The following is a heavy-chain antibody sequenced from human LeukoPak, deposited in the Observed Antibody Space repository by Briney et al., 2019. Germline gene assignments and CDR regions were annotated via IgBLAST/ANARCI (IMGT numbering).Heavy chain of an antibody. V-gene: IGHV4-30-4*08. CDR2: IYYSGST. Sequence: KPSETLSLTCTVSGGSISSGDYYWSWIRQPPGKGLEWIGYIYYSGSTYYNPSLKSRVTISVDTSKNQFSLKLSSVTAADTAVYYYAGTTGYSSSWYDYWGQGTLVTVSS. D-gene: IGHD6-13*01. CDR3: AGTTGYSSSWYDY. CDR1: GGSISSGDYY. J-gene: IGHJ4*02.